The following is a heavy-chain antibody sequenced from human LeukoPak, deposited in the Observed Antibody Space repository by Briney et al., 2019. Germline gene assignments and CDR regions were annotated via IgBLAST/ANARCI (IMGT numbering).Heavy chain of an antibody. CDR1: GFTFSSYG. J-gene: IGHJ4*02. V-gene: IGHV3-30*18. CDR3: AKDPGPMTTVTTGAGFDY. Sequence: QPGRSLRLSCAASGFTFSSYGMHWVRQAPGKGLEWVAVISYDGSNKYYADSVKGRFTISRDNSKNTLYLQMNSLRAEDTAVYYCAKDPGPMTTVTTGAGFDYWGQGTLVTVSS. D-gene: IGHD4-17*01. CDR2: ISYDGSNK.